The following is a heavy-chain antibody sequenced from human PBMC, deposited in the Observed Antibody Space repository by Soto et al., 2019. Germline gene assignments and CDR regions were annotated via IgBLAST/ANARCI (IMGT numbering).Heavy chain of an antibody. CDR2: IYPGDSDA. D-gene: IGHD6-13*01. J-gene: IGHJ6*02. Sequence: GESLKISCKGSGYSFTSYWINWVRQMPGKGLEWMGIIYPGDSDARYSPSFQGQVTISADKSIDTAYLQWRSLKASDTAVYYCARHHGSPGSYFGLDVWGQGTTVTVSS. CDR3: ARHHGSPGSYFGLDV. V-gene: IGHV5-51*01. CDR1: GYSFTSYW.